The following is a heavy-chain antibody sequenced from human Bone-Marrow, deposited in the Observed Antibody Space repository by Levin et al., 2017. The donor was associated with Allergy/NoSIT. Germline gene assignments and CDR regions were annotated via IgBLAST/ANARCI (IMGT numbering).Heavy chain of an antibody. CDR1: GFTFSSYA. J-gene: IGHJ6*02. Sequence: LSLTCAASGFTFSSYAMSWVRQAPGKGLEWVSAISGSGGSTYYADSVKGRFTISRDNSKNTLYLQMNSLRAEDTAVYYCAKDTYSSSSDPYYYYGMDVWGQGTTVTVSS. CDR3: AKDTYSSSSDPYYYYGMDV. CDR2: ISGSGGST. D-gene: IGHD6-6*01. V-gene: IGHV3-23*01.